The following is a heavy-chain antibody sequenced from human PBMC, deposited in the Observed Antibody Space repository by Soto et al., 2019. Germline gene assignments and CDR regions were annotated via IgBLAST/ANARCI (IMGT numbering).Heavy chain of an antibody. J-gene: IGHJ4*02. V-gene: IGHV1-18*01. CDR3: ARDLAAAGPFDY. D-gene: IGHD6-13*01. CDR2: ISAYNGNT. Sequence: QVQLVQSGAEVKKPGASVKVSGKASGYTFTNYAFSWVRQAPGQGLEWMGWISAYNGNTNYPQKLQGRVTMTTDTSTSTAYMELRSLRSDDTAVYYCARDLAAAGPFDYWGQGTLVTVSS. CDR1: GYTFTNYA.